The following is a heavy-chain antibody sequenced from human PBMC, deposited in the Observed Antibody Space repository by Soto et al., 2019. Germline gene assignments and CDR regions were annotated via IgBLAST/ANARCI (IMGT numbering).Heavy chain of an antibody. CDR1: GFTFSSYW. V-gene: IGHV3-23*01. D-gene: IGHD2-15*01. Sequence: GGSLRLSCEASGFTFSSYWMSWVRQAPGKGLEWVSNINEGGGSTYYADSVKGRFTISRDNSKNTLYLQMNSLRAEDTAVYYCAKLPGGYYYGMDVWGQGTTVTVSS. CDR2: INEGGGST. CDR3: AKLPGGYYYGMDV. J-gene: IGHJ6*02.